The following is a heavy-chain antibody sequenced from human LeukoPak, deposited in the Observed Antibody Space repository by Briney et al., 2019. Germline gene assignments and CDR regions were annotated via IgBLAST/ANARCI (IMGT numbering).Heavy chain of an antibody. CDR3: AREREVWLGTTAFDP. Sequence: PGGSLRLSCAASGFSVSSNYMSWIRQAPGKGLEWLCYISSSGKTMYYADSVKGRFTISRDNANNSLYLEMNNLTVEDTALYYCAREREVWLGTTAFDPWGQGTLVSVSS. CDR2: ISSSGKTM. V-gene: IGHV3-11*01. D-gene: IGHD1-26*01. CDR1: GFSVSSNY. J-gene: IGHJ5*02.